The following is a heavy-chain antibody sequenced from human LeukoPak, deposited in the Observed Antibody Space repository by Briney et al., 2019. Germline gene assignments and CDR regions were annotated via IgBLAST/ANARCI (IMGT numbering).Heavy chain of an antibody. CDR3: ASARPIIYDSGSQLGVMAY. J-gene: IGHJ4*02. CDR1: GFTFNNYA. CDR2: ISSDGSVK. Sequence: GGSLRLSCAASGFTFNNYAMHWVRQAPGKGLEWVAVISSDGSVKDHADSVKGRFTISRDNSQNTLSLQMNGLRTEDTAVYYCASARPIIYDSGSQLGVMAYWGQGTLVTVSS. D-gene: IGHD3-10*01. V-gene: IGHV3-30*04.